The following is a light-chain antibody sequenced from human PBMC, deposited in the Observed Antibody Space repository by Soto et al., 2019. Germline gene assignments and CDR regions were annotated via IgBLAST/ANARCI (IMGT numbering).Light chain of an antibody. Sequence: EIVLTQYPGTLSLSPGERATLSCRASQYVSTTFFAWYQQKPGQAPRLLIYGTSNRATGIPDRFSGSGSGTDVTLTISRPEPEDFAVYYCQQYGSSPLTFGGGTRMEI. CDR1: QYVSTTF. CDR3: QQYGSSPLT. V-gene: IGKV3-20*01. CDR2: GTS. J-gene: IGKJ4*01.